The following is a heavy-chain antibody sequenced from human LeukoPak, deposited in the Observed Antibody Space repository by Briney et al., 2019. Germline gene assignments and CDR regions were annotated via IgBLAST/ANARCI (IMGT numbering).Heavy chain of an antibody. V-gene: IGHV4-30-4*01. CDR3: ARDTYCGGDCYSPYGMDV. Sequence: PSETLSLTCTVSGGSISSGDYYWRWIRQPPGKGLEWIESIYYSGSTYYNPSLKSRVTISVDTSKNQFSLKLSSVTAADTAVYYCARDTYCGGDCYSPYGMDVWGQGTTVTVSS. CDR1: GGSISSGDYY. D-gene: IGHD2-21*02. CDR2: IYYSGST. J-gene: IGHJ6*02.